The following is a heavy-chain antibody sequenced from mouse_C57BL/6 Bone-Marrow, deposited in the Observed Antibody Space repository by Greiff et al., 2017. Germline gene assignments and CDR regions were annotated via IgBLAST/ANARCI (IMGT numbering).Heavy chain of an antibody. CDR2: IDPSDSYT. CDR1: GYTFTSYW. V-gene: IGHV1-69*01. Sequence: QVQLQQPGAELVMPGASVKLSCKASGYTFTSYWMHWVKQRPGQGLEWIGEIDPSDSYTNYNQKFKGKSTLTVDKSSSTAYMQLSSLTSEDSAVYYCARGVWYHWYFDVWGTGTTVTVSS. J-gene: IGHJ1*03. CDR3: ARGVWYHWYFDV. D-gene: IGHD2-10*02.